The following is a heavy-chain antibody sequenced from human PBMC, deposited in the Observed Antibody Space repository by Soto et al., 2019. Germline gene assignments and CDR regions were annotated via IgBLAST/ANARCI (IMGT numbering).Heavy chain of an antibody. CDR2: ITWNSDEK. CDR1: GFTFDDYA. D-gene: IGHD3-22*01. CDR3: AASRGFDSSGYSGYYYGMDV. Sequence: EVQLVESGGGLVQPGRSLRLSCAASGFTFDDYAMHWVRQRPGRGLEWVSGITWNSDEKGYPDSVKGRFSISRDNAKKYLYLQMNSLRPNDTALYYCAASRGFDSSGYSGYYYGMDVWGQGTTVTVSS. V-gene: IGHV3-9*01. J-gene: IGHJ6*02.